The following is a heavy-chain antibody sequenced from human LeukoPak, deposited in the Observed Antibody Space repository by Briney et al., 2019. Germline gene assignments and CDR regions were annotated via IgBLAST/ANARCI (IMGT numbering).Heavy chain of an antibody. Sequence: GGSLRLSCAASGFTFSSYGMHWVRQAPGKGLEWVAVIWYDGSNKYYADSVKGRFTISRDNTKNTLYLQMNSLTAEDTALYYCAKGGRVGDPYYYYMDVWGKGSTVTVSS. D-gene: IGHD3-16*01. CDR2: IWYDGSNK. V-gene: IGHV3-33*06. CDR1: GFTFSSYG. CDR3: AKGGRVGDPYYYYMDV. J-gene: IGHJ6*03.